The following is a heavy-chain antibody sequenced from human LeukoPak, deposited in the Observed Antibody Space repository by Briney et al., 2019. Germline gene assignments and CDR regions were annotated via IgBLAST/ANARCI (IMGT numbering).Heavy chain of an antibody. CDR1: GGSISSYY. CDR3: ARELTDDFWSGYSGNWFDP. Sequence: KPSETLSLTCTVSGGSISSYYWSWIRQPPGKGLKWIGYIYYSGSTNYNPSLKSRVTISVDTSKNQFSLKLSSVTAADTAVYCCARELTDDFWSGYSGNWFDPWGQGTLVTVSS. J-gene: IGHJ5*02. D-gene: IGHD3-3*01. CDR2: IYYSGST. V-gene: IGHV4-59*01.